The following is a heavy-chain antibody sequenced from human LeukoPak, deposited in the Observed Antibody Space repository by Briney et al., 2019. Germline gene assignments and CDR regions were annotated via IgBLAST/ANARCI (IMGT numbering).Heavy chain of an antibody. CDR2: IYYSGST. CDR1: GGSISSYY. V-gene: IGHV4-59*01. D-gene: IGHD2-2*01. Sequence: SETLSLTCTVSGGSISSYYWNWIRQPPGKGLEWIGYIYYSGSTNYNTSLKSRVTISVDTSKNQFSLKLSSVTAADTAVYYCARAIVVVPAARTTVTTDPWYFDLWGRGTLVTVSS. CDR3: ARAIVVVPAARTTVTTDPWYFDL. J-gene: IGHJ2*01.